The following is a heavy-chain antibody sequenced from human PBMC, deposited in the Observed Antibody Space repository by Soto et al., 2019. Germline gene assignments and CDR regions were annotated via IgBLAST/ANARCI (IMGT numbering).Heavy chain of an antibody. Sequence: EVQLLESGGGLVQPGGSLRLSCAASGFTFSRYGMRWVRQALGKGLEWVSAITGSGDATSYANSVKGRFTISRDNPKNTLYLQMNNLRAEDTAVYYCARPPQSHSGWGYFDYWGQGTLVTVSS. D-gene: IGHD3-10*01. CDR2: ITGSGDAT. CDR1: GFTFSRYG. CDR3: ARPPQSHSGWGYFDY. J-gene: IGHJ4*02. V-gene: IGHV3-23*01.